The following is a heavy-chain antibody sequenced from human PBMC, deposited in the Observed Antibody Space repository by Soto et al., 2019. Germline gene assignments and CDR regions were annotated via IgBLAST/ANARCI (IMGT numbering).Heavy chain of an antibody. CDR3: ARDAGGTFDN. J-gene: IGHJ4*02. CDR2: IYYSGST. D-gene: IGHD2-15*01. Sequence: QVQVRESGPGLVKPSETLSLTCTVSGGSISLHYWSWIRQTPGKGLEWIGYIYYSGSTTYNPSLKSRVTISADTSKTQFSLTLTSVHAADTAVYYCARDAGGTFDNWGQGPLVNVSS. V-gene: IGHV4-59*11. CDR1: GGSISLHY.